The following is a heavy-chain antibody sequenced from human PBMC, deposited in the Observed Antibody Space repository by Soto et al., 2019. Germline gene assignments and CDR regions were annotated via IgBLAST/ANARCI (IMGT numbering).Heavy chain of an antibody. CDR2: IYSGGTT. CDR1: GFTVSSSY. Sequence: ELQLVESGGGLVQPGGSLRLSCIVSGFTVSSSYMSWVRQGPGKGLEWVSIIYSGGTTYYADSVKGRFTISRDSSKNTLYVQMNSLRAEDTAVYYCAGLVKYGDYPDYFAYWGQGTLVTVSS. D-gene: IGHD4-17*01. V-gene: IGHV3-66*04. CDR3: AGLVKYGDYPDYFAY. J-gene: IGHJ4*02.